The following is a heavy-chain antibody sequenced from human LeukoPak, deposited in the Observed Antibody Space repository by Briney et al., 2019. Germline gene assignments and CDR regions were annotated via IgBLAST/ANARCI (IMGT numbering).Heavy chain of an antibody. CDR1: GFTFSGYP. CDR3: ARLLSSGSTRRIYEY. V-gene: IGHV3-64*01. D-gene: IGHD6-6*01. J-gene: IGHJ4*02. CDR2: ITPDGGGT. Sequence: GGSLRLSCAASGFTFSGYPMHWVRQAPGKGLEYVSAITPDGGGTYYASSVRGRFTISRDNSMNTLYLRMGGLRDEDMAVYYCARLLSSGSTRRIYEYWGQGTLVTVSS.